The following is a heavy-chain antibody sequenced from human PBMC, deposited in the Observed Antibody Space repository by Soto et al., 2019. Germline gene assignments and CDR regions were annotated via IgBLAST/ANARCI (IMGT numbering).Heavy chain of an antibody. D-gene: IGHD3-3*01. V-gene: IGHV1-18*01. Sequence: QVQLVQSGAEVKKPGASVKVSCKASGYTFTSSGISWVRQAPGQGLEWMGWISTDNGNTNYAQHLQGRGSITTDTPTSTAYMDLRSLRSDDTAVYYCARDQGITTFGVYSMYYYGMDVWGQGTTVTVSS. CDR3: ARDQGITTFGVYSMYYYGMDV. CDR2: ISTDNGNT. J-gene: IGHJ6*02. CDR1: GYTFTSSG.